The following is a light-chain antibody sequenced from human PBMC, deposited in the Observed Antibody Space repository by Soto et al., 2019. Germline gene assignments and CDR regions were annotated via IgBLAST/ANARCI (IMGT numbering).Light chain of an antibody. CDR1: QSVSSY. J-gene: IGKJ5*01. V-gene: IGKV3-11*01. CDR3: QQRSNWPIT. CDR2: DAS. Sequence: EIVLTQSPATLSLSPGERATLSCRTSQSVSSYFAWYQQKPGRAPRLLIYDASNRATGIPARFIGSGSGTDCTLTISSLEPEDFAVYYCQQRSNWPITFCQGTRLEIK.